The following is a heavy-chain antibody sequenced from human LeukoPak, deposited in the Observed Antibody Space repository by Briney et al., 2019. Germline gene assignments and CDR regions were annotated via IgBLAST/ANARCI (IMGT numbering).Heavy chain of an antibody. CDR1: NGFDNYYF. CDR2: INHSGST. V-gene: IGHV4-34*01. CDR3: ARASPEIFPFGY. Sequence: SETLSLTCAVYNGFDNYYFMLVRQPPGKGLEWIGEINHSGSTNYNPSLKSRVTISVDTSKNQFSLKLSSVTAADTAVYYCARASPEIFPFGYWGQGTLVTVSS. J-gene: IGHJ4*02. D-gene: IGHD1-14*01.